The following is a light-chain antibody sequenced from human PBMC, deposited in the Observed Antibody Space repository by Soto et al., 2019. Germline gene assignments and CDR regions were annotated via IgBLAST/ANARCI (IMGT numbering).Light chain of an antibody. CDR2: RNN. CDR1: SSNIGSNY. Sequence: QSVVTQPPSASGTPGQRVTISCSGSSSNIGSNYVYWYQQLPGTAPKLLIYRNNKRPSGVPDRFSGSKSGTSASLAISGLRSEDEADYYCAAWDDSLSGYVFGTGTKLTVL. V-gene: IGLV1-47*01. CDR3: AAWDDSLSGYV. J-gene: IGLJ1*01.